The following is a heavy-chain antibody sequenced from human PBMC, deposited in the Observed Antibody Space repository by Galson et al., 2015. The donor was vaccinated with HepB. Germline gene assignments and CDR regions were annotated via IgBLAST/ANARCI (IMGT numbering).Heavy chain of an antibody. CDR1: GFTFSSYA. CDR3: ARGGSGSYWYMAYFDY. V-gene: IGHV3-64*02. D-gene: IGHD1-26*01. J-gene: IGHJ4*02. CDR2: ISSNGGST. Sequence: SLRLSCAASGFTFSSYAMHWVRQAPGKGLEYVSAISSNGGSTYYADSVKGRFTISRDNSKNTLYLQMGSLRAEDMAVYYCARGGSGSYWYMAYFDYWGQGTLVTVSS.